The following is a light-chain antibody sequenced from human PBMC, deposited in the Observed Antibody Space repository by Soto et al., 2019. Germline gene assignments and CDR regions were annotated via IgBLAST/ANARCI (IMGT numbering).Light chain of an antibody. CDR3: LQYDTLPLT. V-gene: IGKV1-6*01. CDR1: QGIRND. J-gene: IGKJ4*01. CDR2: AAS. Sequence: ATQMTQSPSSLSASVGDRVTITCRASQGIRNDLGWYEQKPGKAPKLLIYAASSLPSGVPSRFSGSGSGTDFTLTISSLQPEDFATYYCLQYDTLPLTFGGGTKVDIK.